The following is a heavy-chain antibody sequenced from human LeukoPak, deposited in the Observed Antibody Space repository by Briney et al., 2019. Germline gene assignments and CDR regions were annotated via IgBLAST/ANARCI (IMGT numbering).Heavy chain of an antibody. CDR1: GGSISSSNW. J-gene: IGHJ4*02. V-gene: IGHV4-4*02. CDR2: IYHSGST. D-gene: IGHD3-22*01. CDR3: ARTTYTYYYDSSGYYYLVGWFDY. Sequence: SETLSLTCAVSGGSISSSNWWSWVRQPPGKGLEWIGEIYHSGSTYYNPSLKSRVTISVDTSKNQFSLKLSSVTAADTAVYYCARTTYTYYYDSSGYYYLVGWFDYWGQGTLVTVSS.